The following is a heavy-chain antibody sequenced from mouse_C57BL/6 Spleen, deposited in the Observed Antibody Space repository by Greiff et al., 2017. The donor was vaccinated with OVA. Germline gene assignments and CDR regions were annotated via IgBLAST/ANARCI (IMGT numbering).Heavy chain of an antibody. CDR2: IYPSDSET. CDR3: ARGYYYGFDY. D-gene: IGHD1-1*01. V-gene: IGHV1-61*01. Sequence: VQLQQPGAELVRPGSSVKLSCKASGYTFTSYWMDWVKQRPGQGLEWIGNIYPSDSETYYNQKFKDKATLTVDKSSSTAYMQLSSLTSEDSAVYYCARGYYYGFDYWGQGTTLTVSS. CDR1: GYTFTSYW. J-gene: IGHJ2*01.